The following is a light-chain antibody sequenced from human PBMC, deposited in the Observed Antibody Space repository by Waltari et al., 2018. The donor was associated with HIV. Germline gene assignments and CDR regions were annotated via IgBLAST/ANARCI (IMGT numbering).Light chain of an antibody. J-gene: IGLJ2*01. Sequence: QSALTQPPSASGSPGQSVTISCTGTSSDVGRYDYVPWYQQPPGKAPNLLIYGVNKRPSGVPDRFSGSKSGNTASLSVAGLQAEDEAEYSCTSYAGINPVAFGGGTKLTVL. CDR3: TSYAGINPVA. CDR2: GVN. V-gene: IGLV2-8*01. CDR1: SSDVGRYDY.